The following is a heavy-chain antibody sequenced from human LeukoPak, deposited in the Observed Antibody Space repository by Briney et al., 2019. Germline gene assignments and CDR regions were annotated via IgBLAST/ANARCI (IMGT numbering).Heavy chain of an antibody. Sequence: PGGSLRLSCAASGFTFSGYEMSWVRQAPGKGLEWVSYISSSGSSIYYADSLKGRFTISRDNAKNSLYLQMNSLRAEDTAVYYCARVAGDGYAAFDIWGQGTMVTVSS. J-gene: IGHJ3*02. D-gene: IGHD5-24*01. V-gene: IGHV3-48*03. CDR1: GFTFSGYE. CDR2: ISSSGSSI. CDR3: ARVAGDGYAAFDI.